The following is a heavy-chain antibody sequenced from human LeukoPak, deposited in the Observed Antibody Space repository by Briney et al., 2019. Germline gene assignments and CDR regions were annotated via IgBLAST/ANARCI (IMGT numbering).Heavy chain of an antibody. J-gene: IGHJ3*02. V-gene: IGHV3-7*01. CDR1: GFTFSSYW. D-gene: IGHD3-3*01. CDR2: IKQDGREK. Sequence: GGSLRLSCAASGFTFSSYWMSWVRQAPGKGLEWVANIKQDGREKYYVDSVKGRFTISRDNAKNSLYLQMNSLRAEDTAVYYCAREEGRITIFGVLTGAFDIWGQGTMVTVSS. CDR3: AREEGRITIFGVLTGAFDI.